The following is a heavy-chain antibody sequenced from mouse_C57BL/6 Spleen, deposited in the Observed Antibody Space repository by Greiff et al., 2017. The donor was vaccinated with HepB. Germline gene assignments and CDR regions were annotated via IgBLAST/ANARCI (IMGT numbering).Heavy chain of an antibody. D-gene: IGHD1-1*01. V-gene: IGHV14-1*01. CDR1: GFNIKDYY. CDR2: IDPEDGDT. Sequence: VQLQQSGAELVRPGASVKLSCTASGFNIKDYYMHWVKQRPEQGLEWIGRIDPEDGDTEYAPKFQGKATMTADTSSNTAYLQLSSLTSEDTAVYYCTTDYGSRGNYFDYWGQGTTLTVPS. J-gene: IGHJ2*01. CDR3: TTDYGSRGNYFDY.